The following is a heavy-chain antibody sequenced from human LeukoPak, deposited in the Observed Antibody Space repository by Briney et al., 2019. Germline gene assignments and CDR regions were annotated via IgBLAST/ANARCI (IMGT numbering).Heavy chain of an antibody. J-gene: IGHJ4*02. CDR1: GYTFTSYD. CDR2: MNPDSGNT. D-gene: IGHD4-17*01. Sequence: GASVKVSCKASGYTFTSYDINWVRQATGQGLEWMGWMNPDSGNTGYAQKFQGRVTMTRNTSISTAYMELSSLRSEDTAVYYCARGAMTTVTTPHYWGQGTLVTVSS. V-gene: IGHV1-8*01. CDR3: ARGAMTTVTTPHY.